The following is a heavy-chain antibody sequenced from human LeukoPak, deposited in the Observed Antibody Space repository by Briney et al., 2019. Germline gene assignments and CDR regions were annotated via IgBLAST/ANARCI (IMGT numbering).Heavy chain of an antibody. D-gene: IGHD4-23*01. CDR3: ARATTVVTPGIDY. J-gene: IGHJ4*02. Sequence: SETLSLTCTVSGGSISSYYWSWIQQPPGKGLEWIGYIYYTGTTNYNPSLKSRVTVSVDTSKNQFSLYLTSVTAADTAVYYCARATTVVTPGIDYWGQGTLVTVSS. V-gene: IGHV4-59*01. CDR2: IYYTGTT. CDR1: GGSISSYY.